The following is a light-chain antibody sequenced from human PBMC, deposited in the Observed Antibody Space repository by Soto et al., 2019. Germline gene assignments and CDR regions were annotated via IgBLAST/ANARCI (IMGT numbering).Light chain of an antibody. V-gene: IGKV3-20*01. Sequence: EIVLTQSPGTLSLSPGERATLSCRASQSVSSSYLAWYQQKPGQAPRLLIYGASSRATGIPDRFSGSGSGTDFTLTISRLEPEDFTVYHFQQYASSLPFTFGPGTKVDI. J-gene: IGKJ3*01. CDR1: QSVSSSY. CDR3: QQYASSLPFT. CDR2: GAS.